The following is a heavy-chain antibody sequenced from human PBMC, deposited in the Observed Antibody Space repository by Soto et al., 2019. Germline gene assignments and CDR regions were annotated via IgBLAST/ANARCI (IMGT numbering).Heavy chain of an antibody. V-gene: IGHV1-3*01. D-gene: IGHD5-18*01. CDR3: ARANGGGYSYGYAFDI. Sequence: GASVKVSCKASGYTFTSYAMHWVRQAPGQGLEWMGWINAGNGNTKYSQKFQGRVTITRDTSASTAYMELSSLRSEDTAVYYCARANGGGYSYGYAFDIWGQGTMVTVS. J-gene: IGHJ3*02. CDR1: GYTFTSYA. CDR2: INAGNGNT.